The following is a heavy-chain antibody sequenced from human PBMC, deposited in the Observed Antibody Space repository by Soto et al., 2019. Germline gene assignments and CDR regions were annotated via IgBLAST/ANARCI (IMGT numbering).Heavy chain of an antibody. V-gene: IGHV3-74*01. Sequence: GGSLRLSCAASGFNFSVYWMHWVRQAPGKGLVWVARLNSDGTYASSADSVKGRLTISRDNAKNTLYLRLNSLRAEDTAVYYCARGGAYGDYRSDFWGQGTLVTVSS. D-gene: IGHD4-17*01. J-gene: IGHJ4*02. CDR2: LNSDGTYA. CDR1: GFNFSVYW. CDR3: ARGGAYGDYRSDF.